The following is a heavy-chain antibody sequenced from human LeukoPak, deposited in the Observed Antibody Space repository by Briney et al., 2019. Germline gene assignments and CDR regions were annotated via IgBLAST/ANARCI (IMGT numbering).Heavy chain of an antibody. CDR2: IKEDESDK. J-gene: IGHJ4*02. CDR3: ARGGWYYFDY. V-gene: IGHV3-7*01. CDR1: GFTFSSYG. D-gene: IGHD6-19*01. Sequence: GGSLRLSCAASGFTFSSYGMTWVRQAPGKGLEWVANIKEDESDKYYVDSVKGRFTISRDNAKNSLYLQMNSLRVEDTAVYYCARGGWYYFDYWGQGTLVTVSS.